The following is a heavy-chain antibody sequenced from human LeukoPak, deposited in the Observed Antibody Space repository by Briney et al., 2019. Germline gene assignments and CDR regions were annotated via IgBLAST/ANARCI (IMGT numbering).Heavy chain of an antibody. D-gene: IGHD5-12*01. V-gene: IGHV3-53*01. J-gene: IGHJ4*02. Sequence: GGSLRLSCAASGFTVSSNYMSWVRQAPGKGLEWVSVIYSGGSTYYADSVKGRFTISRDNSKNTLYLQMSSLRAEDTAVYYCAGGYSGYDSPFDYWGQGTLVTVSS. CDR2: IYSGGST. CDR3: AGGYSGYDSPFDY. CDR1: GFTVSSNY.